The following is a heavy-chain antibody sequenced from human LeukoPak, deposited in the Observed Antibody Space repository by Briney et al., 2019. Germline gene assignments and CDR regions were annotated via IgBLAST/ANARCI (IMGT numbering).Heavy chain of an antibody. J-gene: IGHJ3*02. V-gene: IGHV3-66*02. CDR3: ARDPNGDYIGAFDM. D-gene: IGHD4-17*01. CDR1: GFTVSSNY. Sequence: GGSLRLSCAASGFTVSSNYMIWVRQAPGKGLEWVSIIYSDGGTNYADTVKGRLTISRDNSKNTLYVQMNSLRAEDTAVYYCARDPNGDYIGAFDMWGPGTMVTVSS. CDR2: IYSDGGT.